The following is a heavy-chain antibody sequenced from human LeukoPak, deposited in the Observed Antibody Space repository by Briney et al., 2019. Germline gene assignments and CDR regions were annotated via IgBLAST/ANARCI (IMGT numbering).Heavy chain of an antibody. CDR2: IIPILGIA. V-gene: IGHV1-69*04. CDR1: GGTFSSYA. Sequence: SVKVSCKASGGTFSSYAISWVRQAPGQGLEWMGRIIPILGIANYAQKFQGRVTITADKSTSTAYMELSSLRSEDTAVYCCARQGSGNGRYYFDYWAREPWSPSPQ. D-gene: IGHD2-15*01. J-gene: IGHJ4*02. CDR3: ARQGSGNGRYYFDY.